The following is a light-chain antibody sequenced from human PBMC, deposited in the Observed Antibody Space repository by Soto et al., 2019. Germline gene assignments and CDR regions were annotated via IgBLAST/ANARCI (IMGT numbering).Light chain of an antibody. CDR3: SSYAGSNNVV. CDR1: SSDVGYYNY. J-gene: IGLJ2*01. V-gene: IGLV2-8*01. Sequence: QSALTQPPSASGSPGQSVTISCTGTSSDVGYYNYVSWYQQHPDKAPKLMIYEVSERPSGVPDRFSGSKSGNTASLTVSGLQAEDEADYYCSSYAGSNNVVFGGGTKLT. CDR2: EVS.